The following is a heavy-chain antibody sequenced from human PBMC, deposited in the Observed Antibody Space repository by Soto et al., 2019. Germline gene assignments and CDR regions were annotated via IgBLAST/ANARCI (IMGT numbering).Heavy chain of an antibody. V-gene: IGHV1-2*04. CDR2: INPTSGGT. D-gene: IGHD1-26*01. Sequence: GSVKVSFKSCRYPFTGQYMHLVRQAPGQGLEWMGWINPTSGGTNYAQKFQGWVTMTRYTSISTAYMELSRLRSDDTAMYYCASTTSYYYGMDVWGQGTTVTVSS. CDR3: ASTTSYYYGMDV. J-gene: IGHJ6*02. CDR1: RYPFTGQY.